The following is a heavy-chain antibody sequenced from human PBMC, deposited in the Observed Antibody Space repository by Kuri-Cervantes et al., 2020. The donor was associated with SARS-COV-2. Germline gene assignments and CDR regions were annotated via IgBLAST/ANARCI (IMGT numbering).Heavy chain of an antibody. CDR2: INPNSGGT. CDR1: GYTFTDYY. J-gene: IGHJ3*02. CDR3: ARSATFRRLGVISQGGAFDI. Sequence: ASVKVSCKASGYTFTDYYMHWVRQAPGQGLEWMGWINPNSGGTNYAQKFQGWVTMTRDTSISTVYMELSRLSSDDTAVYYCARSATFRRLGVISQGGAFDIWGQGTMVTVSS. V-gene: IGHV1-2*04. D-gene: IGHD3-22*01.